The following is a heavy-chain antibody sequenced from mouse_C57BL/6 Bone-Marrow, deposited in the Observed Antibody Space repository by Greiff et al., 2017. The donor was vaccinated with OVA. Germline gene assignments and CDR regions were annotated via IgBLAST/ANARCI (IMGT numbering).Heavy chain of an antibody. J-gene: IGHJ3*01. D-gene: IGHD1-1*01. Sequence: QFQDSDAALLLPGASLQLSSMVSFSPFSSLPFHWLFLLPYHSLVWFGYIYPRDGSTKYNEKFKGKATLTADKSSSTAYMQLNSMTSEDSAVYFCAKGSGFAYWGQGTLVTVSA. CDR1: FSPFSSLP. V-gene: IGHV1-78*01. CDR2: IYPRDGST. CDR3: AKGSGFAY.